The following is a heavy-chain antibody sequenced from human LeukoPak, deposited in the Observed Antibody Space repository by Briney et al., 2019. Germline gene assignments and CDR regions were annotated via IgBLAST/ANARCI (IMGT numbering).Heavy chain of an antibody. Sequence: SETLSLTCTVSGGSISSSSSYWGWIRQPPGKGLEWIGSFYYSGSTYYNPSLKSRLTISVDTSKNQFSLNLSSVTAADTAVYYCARDLLSTAGYFDYWGQGTLVTVSS. CDR3: ARDLLSTAGYFDY. D-gene: IGHD6-19*01. CDR2: FYYSGST. CDR1: GGSISSSSSY. V-gene: IGHV4-39*07. J-gene: IGHJ4*02.